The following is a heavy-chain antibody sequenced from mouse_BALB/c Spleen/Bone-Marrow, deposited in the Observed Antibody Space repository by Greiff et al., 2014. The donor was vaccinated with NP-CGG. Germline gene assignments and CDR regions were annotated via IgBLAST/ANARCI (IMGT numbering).Heavy chain of an antibody. J-gene: IGHJ4*01. D-gene: IGHD3-1*01. CDR3: ANLGRYAMDY. CDR2: IYPGSGST. CDR1: GYTFTDYY. V-gene: IGHV1-84*02. Sequence: LQESGPELVKPGASVKISCKASGYTFTDYYINWVKQKPGQGLEWIGWIYPGSGSTKYNEKSKGKATLTVDTSSSTAYMQLSSLTSEDTAVYFCANLGRYAMDYWGQGTSVTVSS.